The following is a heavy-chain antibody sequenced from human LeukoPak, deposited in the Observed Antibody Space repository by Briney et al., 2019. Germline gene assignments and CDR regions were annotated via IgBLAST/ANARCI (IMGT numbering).Heavy chain of an antibody. Sequence: ASVKVSCKVSGYTLTELSMHWVRQAPGKGLEWMGGFDPEDGETIYAQKFQGRVTMTEDTSTDTAYMELSSLRSEDTAVYYCATGRGSYSYSAFDIWGQGTIVTVSS. V-gene: IGHV1-24*01. CDR1: GYTLTELS. CDR3: ATGRGSYSYSAFDI. CDR2: FDPEDGET. J-gene: IGHJ3*02. D-gene: IGHD1-26*01.